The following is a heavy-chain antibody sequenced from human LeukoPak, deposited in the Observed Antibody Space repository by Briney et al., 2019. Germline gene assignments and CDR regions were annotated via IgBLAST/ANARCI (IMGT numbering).Heavy chain of an antibody. CDR2: INHSGST. V-gene: IGHV4-34*01. CDR3: ARRGTIGTTTVDY. J-gene: IGHJ4*02. Sequence: SETLSLTCAVYGESFSGYYWTWIRQPPGKGLEWIGQINHSGSTNYNPSLKSRVTISVATSKSQYTLRLNSVTAADTAVYYCARRGTIGTTTVDYWGQGTPVTVSS. D-gene: IGHD1-1*01. CDR1: GESFSGYY.